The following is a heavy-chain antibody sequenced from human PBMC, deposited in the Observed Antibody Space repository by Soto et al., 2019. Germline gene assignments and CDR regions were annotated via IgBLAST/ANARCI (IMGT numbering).Heavy chain of an antibody. Sequence: PSEALCVRCSGSGGSLSRSGLLVGWIRHAPGKGLEWIGSIYYSGSTYYSPYLKSRVTISVDTSKNQFSLKLSSVTAADTAVYYCARRERAAGTDWWFDPWGQGTLVTVS. CDR2: IYYSGST. CDR3: ARRERAAGTDWWFDP. J-gene: IGHJ5*02. CDR1: GGSLSRSGLL. V-gene: IGHV4-39*01. D-gene: IGHD6-13*01.